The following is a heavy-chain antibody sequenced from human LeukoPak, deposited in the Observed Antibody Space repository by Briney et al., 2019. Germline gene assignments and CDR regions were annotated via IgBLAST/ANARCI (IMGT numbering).Heavy chain of an antibody. CDR3: ARLRGNYFPDY. CDR2: IYYSGSI. J-gene: IGHJ4*02. D-gene: IGHD2/OR15-2a*01. Sequence: SETLSLTCTVSGDSISGYYWAWIRQPPGKGLEWIGYIYYSGSINYNPSLKSRITISVDTSENQFSLRLSSVTAADTAVYYCARLRGNYFPDYWGQGTLVTVSS. V-gene: IGHV4-59*01. CDR1: GDSISGYY.